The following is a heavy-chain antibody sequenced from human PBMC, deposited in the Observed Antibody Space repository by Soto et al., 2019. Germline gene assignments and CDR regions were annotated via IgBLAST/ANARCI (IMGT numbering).Heavy chain of an antibody. J-gene: IGHJ4*02. CDR3: TTDVGDF. D-gene: IGHD1-26*01. CDR2: IKTKTDGGTA. V-gene: IGHV3-15*07. CDR1: GFTFDDAS. Sequence: GGSLRLSCAASGFTFDDASMNWIRQSPGKGLEWVGRIKTKTDGGTADYAALVKGGFSISREDSTNTLFLQMDSLRTDDTAVYYCTTDVGDFWGQGTLVTVSS.